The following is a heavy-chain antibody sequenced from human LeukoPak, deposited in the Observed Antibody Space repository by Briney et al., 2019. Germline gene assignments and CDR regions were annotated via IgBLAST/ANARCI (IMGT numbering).Heavy chain of an antibody. CDR3: AREKPLGRLYYFDY. Sequence: SETLSLTCTVSGGSISSYYWSWIRQPAGKGLEWIGRIYTSGSTNYNPSLKSRVTISVDTSKNQFSLKLSSVTAADTAVYYCAREKPLGRLYYFDYWGQGTLVTVSS. J-gene: IGHJ4*02. V-gene: IGHV4-4*07. D-gene: IGHD3-3*02. CDR1: GGSISSYY. CDR2: IYTSGST.